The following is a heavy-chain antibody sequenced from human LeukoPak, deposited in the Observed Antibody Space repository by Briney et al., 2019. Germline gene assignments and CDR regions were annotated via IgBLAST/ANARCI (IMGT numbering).Heavy chain of an antibody. D-gene: IGHD2-15*01. CDR2: IYDSGST. CDR3: ARADCSGGSCYFDY. V-gene: IGHV4-39*01. CDR1: GGSIRSSYYY. Sequence: PSETLSLTCTVSGGSIRSSYYYWGWIRQPPGKGLEWIGSIYDSGSTYYNPSLKSRVTISVDTSRNQFSLKLNSVTAADTAVYYCARADCSGGSCYFDYWGQGTLVTVSS. J-gene: IGHJ4*02.